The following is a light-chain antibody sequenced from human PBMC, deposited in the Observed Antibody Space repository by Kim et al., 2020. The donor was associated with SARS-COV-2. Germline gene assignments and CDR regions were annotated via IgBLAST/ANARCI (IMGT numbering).Light chain of an antibody. J-gene: IGKJ4*01. V-gene: IGKV3-15*01. CDR2: GAS. CDR1: QSVSIN. CDR3: QQYNQWPLT. Sequence: ERVMTQSPATLSVSPGERATLFCRASQSVSINLAWYQQKPGQAPRLLVYGASTRATGIPARFSGSGSETEFTLTISGQQSEDFAVYYCQQYNQWPLTFGGGTKVEIK.